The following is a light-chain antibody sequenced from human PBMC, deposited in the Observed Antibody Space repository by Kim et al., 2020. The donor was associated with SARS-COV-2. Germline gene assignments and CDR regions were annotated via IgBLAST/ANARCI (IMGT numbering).Light chain of an antibody. Sequence: SVGDRVTITCRASQSISSYLNWYQQKPGKAPKLLIYAASSLQSGVPSRFSGSGSGTDFTLTISSLQPEDFATYYCQQSYSTPRTFGQGTKVDIK. CDR3: QQSYSTPRT. V-gene: IGKV1-39*01. CDR2: AAS. CDR1: QSISSY. J-gene: IGKJ1*01.